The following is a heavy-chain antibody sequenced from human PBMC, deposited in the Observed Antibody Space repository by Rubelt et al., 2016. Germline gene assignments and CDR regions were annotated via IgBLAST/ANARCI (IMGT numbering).Heavy chain of an antibody. V-gene: IGHV3-33*01. CDR1: GFTFSSYG. CDR2: IWYDGSNK. Sequence: VQLLESGGGVVQPGRSLRLSCAASGFTFSSYGMHWVRQAPGKGLEWVAVIWYDGSNKYYADSVKGRFTISRDNSKNTLYLQMNSLRAEDTAVYYCARQKGAAAGTLDYWGQGTLVTVSS. D-gene: IGHD6-13*01. CDR3: ARQKGAAAGTLDY. J-gene: IGHJ4*02.